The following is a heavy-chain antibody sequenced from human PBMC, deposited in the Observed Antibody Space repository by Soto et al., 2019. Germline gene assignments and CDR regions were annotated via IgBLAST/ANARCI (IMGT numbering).Heavy chain of an antibody. CDR2: LSGSGVYT. D-gene: IGHD3-9*01. CDR1: GFSFGNYA. CDR3: AKNLGDYKSGFYRWLDP. J-gene: IGHJ5*02. Sequence: EVQLLESGGGLVQPGGSLRLSCSASGFSFGNYAMTWVRQAPGKGLDWVSSLSGSGVYTYYADSVKGRFSISRDNSKNTVYLQMNSLRAEDTAVYYCAKNLGDYKSGFYRWLDPWGQGTLVTVSS. V-gene: IGHV3-23*01.